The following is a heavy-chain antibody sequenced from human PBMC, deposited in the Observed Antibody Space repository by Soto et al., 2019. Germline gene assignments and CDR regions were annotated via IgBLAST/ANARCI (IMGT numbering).Heavy chain of an antibody. V-gene: IGHV3-30*03. CDR3: ATDLARGIRYGYYYYGMDV. CDR1: GFTFISYG. Sequence: PGGSLRLSCAASGFTFISYGMHWVRQAPCKGLEWVAVISYDGSNKYYADSVKGRFTISRDNSKNTLYLQMNSLRAEDTAVYYCATDLARGIRYGYYYYGMDVWGQGTTVTVSS. CDR2: ISYDGSNK. J-gene: IGHJ6*02. D-gene: IGHD3-10*01.